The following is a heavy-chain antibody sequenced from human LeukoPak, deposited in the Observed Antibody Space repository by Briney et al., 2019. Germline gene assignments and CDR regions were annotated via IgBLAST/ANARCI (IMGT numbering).Heavy chain of an antibody. CDR1: GGTFSSYA. CDR3: ARVSSPPLGSGSYYDFDY. CDR2: MNPNSGNT. V-gene: IGHV1-8*02. J-gene: IGHJ4*02. D-gene: IGHD3-10*01. Sequence: ASVKVSCKASGGTFSSYAISWVRQATGQGLEWMGWMNPNSGNTGYAQKFQGRVTMTRNTSISTAYMELSSLRSEDTAVYYCARVSSPPLGSGSYYDFDYWGQGTLVTVSS.